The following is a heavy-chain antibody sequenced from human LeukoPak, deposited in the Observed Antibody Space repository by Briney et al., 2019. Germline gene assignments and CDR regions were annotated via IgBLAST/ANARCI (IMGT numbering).Heavy chain of an antibody. V-gene: IGHV1-2*02. CDR3: ASYPSSSPPFDY. D-gene: IGHD6-6*01. CDR2: INPNTGDT. CDR1: GYTFTGYY. Sequence: ASVKVSCEASGYTFTGYYMHWVRQAPGQGFEWMGWINPNTGDTNYAQKFQGRVTMTRDTTISAAFMELTRLTSDDTAVYYCASYPSSSPPFDYWGQGTLVTVSS. J-gene: IGHJ4*02.